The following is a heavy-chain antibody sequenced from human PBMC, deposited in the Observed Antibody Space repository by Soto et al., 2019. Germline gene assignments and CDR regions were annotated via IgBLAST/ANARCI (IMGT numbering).Heavy chain of an antibody. J-gene: IGHJ6*02. V-gene: IGHV1-69*12. CDR1: GGTFSSYA. D-gene: IGHD5-12*01. Sequence: QVQLVQSGAEVKKPGSSVKVSCKASGGTFSSYAISWVRQAPGQGLAWMGGLIPIFGTANYAQKFQGRVTITADESTRTAYMELSSLRSEDTAVYYCASSVAKYYYYGMDVWGQGTTVTVSS. CDR3: ASSVAKYYYYGMDV. CDR2: LIPIFGTA.